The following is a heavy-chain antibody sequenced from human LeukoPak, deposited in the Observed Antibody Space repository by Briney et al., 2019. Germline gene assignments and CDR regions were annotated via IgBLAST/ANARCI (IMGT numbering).Heavy chain of an antibody. J-gene: IGHJ4*02. CDR1: GGSISSYY. V-gene: IGHV4-59*12. D-gene: IGHD3-10*01. CDR3: ARDRVMVRGVIITRQLDY. CDR2: MDDSGST. Sequence: SETLSLTCTVSGGSISSYYWSWIRQPPGKGLEWIGYMDDSGSTNYNPSLKSRVTISVDKSKNQFSLKLSSVTAADTAVYYCARDRVMVRGVIITRQLDYWGQGTLVTVSS.